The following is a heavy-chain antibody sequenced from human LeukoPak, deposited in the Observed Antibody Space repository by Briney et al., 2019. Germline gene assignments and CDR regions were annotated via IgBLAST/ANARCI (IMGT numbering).Heavy chain of an antibody. CDR1: GGSISTSNYY. CDR3: ARDTCSGGSCYLGY. D-gene: IGHD2-15*01. CDR2: IFYSGST. J-gene: IGHJ4*02. Sequence: SETLSLTCTVSGGSISTSNYYWGWIRQPPGKGLEWIGNIFYSGSTYYSPSLKSRVTISLDTSRNQFSLKLSSVTAADTAVYYCARDTCSGGSCYLGYWGQGTLVTVSS. V-gene: IGHV4-39*07.